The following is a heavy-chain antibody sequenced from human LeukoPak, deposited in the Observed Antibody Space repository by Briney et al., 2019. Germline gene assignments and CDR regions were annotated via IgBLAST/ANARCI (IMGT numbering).Heavy chain of an antibody. J-gene: IGHJ3*02. CDR1: GGSLSAYY. Sequence: PSETLSLTCAVYGGSLSAYYWTWIRQPPGKGLEWIGRIYTSGSTNYNPSLKSRVTMSVDTSKNQFSLKLSSVTAADTAVYYWATGGSGTIDVGPLDDIWGQGTMVTVSS. CDR2: IYTSGST. D-gene: IGHD3-10*01. V-gene: IGHV4-59*10. CDR3: ATGGSGTIDVGPLDDI.